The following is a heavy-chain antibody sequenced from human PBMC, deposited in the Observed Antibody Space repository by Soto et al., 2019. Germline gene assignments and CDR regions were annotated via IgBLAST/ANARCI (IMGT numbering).Heavy chain of an antibody. V-gene: IGHV3-30-3*01. D-gene: IGHD5-18*01. Sequence: GGSLRLSCAASGFTFRSYAMHWVRQAPGKGLEWVAAISYDENNRYYTDSVKGRFTISRDNSKNTLYLQVNSLRAEDTAVYYCARALDTAMASKDNWFDPWGQGTLVTVYS. CDR2: ISYDENNR. J-gene: IGHJ5*02. CDR3: ARALDTAMASKDNWFDP. CDR1: GFTFRSYA.